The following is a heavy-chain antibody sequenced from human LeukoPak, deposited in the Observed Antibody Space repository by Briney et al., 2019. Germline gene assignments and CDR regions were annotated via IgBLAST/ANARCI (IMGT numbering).Heavy chain of an antibody. CDR1: GGSISSYY. Sequence: SETLSLTCTVSGGSISSYYWSWIRQPPGKGLEWIGYIYYSGSTNYNPSLKSRVTISVDTSKNQFSLKLSSVTAADTAVYYCARRRGYFDYWGQGTLVTVSS. CDR3: ARRRGYFDY. V-gene: IGHV4-59*01. CDR2: IYYSGST. J-gene: IGHJ4*02.